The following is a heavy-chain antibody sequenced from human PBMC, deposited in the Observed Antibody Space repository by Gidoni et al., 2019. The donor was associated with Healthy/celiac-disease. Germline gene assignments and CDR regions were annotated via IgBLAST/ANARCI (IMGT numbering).Heavy chain of an antibody. CDR2: IIPIFGTA. J-gene: IGHJ6*02. V-gene: IGHV1-69*01. CDR3: ARGARFLEWLRPNYYYYGMDV. D-gene: IGHD3-3*01. CDR1: GGTFSSYA. Sequence: QVQLVQSGAEVKKPGSSVTVSCKASGGTFSSYAIRRVRQAPGQGLEWMGGIIPIFGTANYAQKFQGRVTITADEPTSTAYMELSSLRSEDTAVYYCARGARFLEWLRPNYYYYGMDVWGQGTTVTVSS.